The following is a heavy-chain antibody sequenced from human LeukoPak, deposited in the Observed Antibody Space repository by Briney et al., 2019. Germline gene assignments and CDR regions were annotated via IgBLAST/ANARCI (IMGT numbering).Heavy chain of an antibody. CDR2: IYYSGST. CDR1: GGSISSGDYY. J-gene: IGHJ4*02. CDR3: ARDRNGVDY. Sequence: PSQTLSLTCTVSGGSISSGDYYWSWIRQPPGKGLEWIGYIYYSGSTNYNPSLKSRATISVDTSKNPFSLKLSSVTAADTAVYYCARDRNGVDYWGQGTLVTVSS. D-gene: IGHD1-1*01. V-gene: IGHV4-61*08.